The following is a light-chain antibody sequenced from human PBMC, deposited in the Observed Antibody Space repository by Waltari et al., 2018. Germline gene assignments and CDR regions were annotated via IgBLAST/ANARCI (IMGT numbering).Light chain of an antibody. J-gene: IGLJ1*01. CDR2: KHN. Sequence: QSVLTQPPSASGTPGQRVSLSCSGTSSNIGSNYVYWYQQLPGTAPKLLIFKHNCGPSCGPDRFSGSKSGTSASLAISGLRSEDEAEYFCATWDDSLSGSYVFGTGTKVTVL. CDR3: ATWDDSLSGSYV. V-gene: IGLV1-47*01. CDR1: SSNIGSNY.